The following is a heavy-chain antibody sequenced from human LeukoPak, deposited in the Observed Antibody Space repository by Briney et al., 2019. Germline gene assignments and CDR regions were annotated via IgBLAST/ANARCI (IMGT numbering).Heavy chain of an antibody. CDR2: ISYDGSNK. J-gene: IGHJ4*02. Sequence: GRSLRLSCAASGFTFSSYAMHWVRQAPGKGLEWVAVISYDGSNKYYADSVKGRFTISRDNSKNTLYLQMNSLRAEDTAVYYCARGYTMIVVVITTSIDYWGQGTLVTVSS. D-gene: IGHD3-22*01. CDR3: ARGYTMIVVVITTSIDY. CDR1: GFTFSSYA. V-gene: IGHV3-30-3*01.